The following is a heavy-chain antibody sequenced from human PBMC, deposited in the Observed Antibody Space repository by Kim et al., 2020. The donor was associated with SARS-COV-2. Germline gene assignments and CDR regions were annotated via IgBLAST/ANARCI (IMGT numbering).Heavy chain of an antibody. V-gene: IGHV6-1*01. CDR3: ARDYSHSGIYFDY. CDR2: TFYRSTWFN. Sequence: SQTLSLTWAISGDSVSSTSVAWNWIRQSPSRGLEWLGRTFYRSTWFNDYALSVKSRITINPDTSKNQFSLQLNSVTPEDTAVYYCARDYSHSGIYFDYWGQATLVTVSS. J-gene: IGHJ4*02. D-gene: IGHD2-15*01. CDR1: GDSVSSTSVA.